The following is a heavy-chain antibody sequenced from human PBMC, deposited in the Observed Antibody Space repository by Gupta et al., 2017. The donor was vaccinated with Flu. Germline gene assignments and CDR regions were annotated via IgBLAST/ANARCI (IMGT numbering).Heavy chain of an antibody. CDR3: ARGTGLLVRGSYYFDY. CDR2: ISSSSSTI. CDR1: GFTFSSYS. V-gene: IGHV3-48*01. Sequence: EVQLVESGGGLVQPGGSLRLSCAASGFTFSSYSLNWVRQAPGKGLDWVSYISSSSSTIYYADSVKGRFTISRDNAKNSLYLQMNSLRAEDTAVYYCARGTGLLVRGSYYFDYWGQGTLVTVSS. J-gene: IGHJ4*02. D-gene: IGHD3-10*01.